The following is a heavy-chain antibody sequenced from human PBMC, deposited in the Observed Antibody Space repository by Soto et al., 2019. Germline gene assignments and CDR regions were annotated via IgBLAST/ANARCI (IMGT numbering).Heavy chain of an antibody. CDR1: GYTFTSYY. CDR2: MNPNSGNT. CDR3: ARVQRGPPAFDI. D-gene: IGHD3-16*01. V-gene: IGHV1-8*02. J-gene: IGHJ3*02. Sequence: ASVKVSCKASGYTFTSYYINWVRQATGQGLEWMGWMNPNSGNTGYAQKFQGRVTMTRNTSISTAYMELSSLRSEDTAVYYCARVQRGPPAFDIWGQGTMVTVSS.